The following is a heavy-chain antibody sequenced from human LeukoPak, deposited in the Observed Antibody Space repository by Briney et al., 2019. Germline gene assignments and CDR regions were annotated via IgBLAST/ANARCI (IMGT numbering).Heavy chain of an antibody. CDR1: GFTFSTYS. Sequence: GGSLRLACAASGFTFSTYSMNWVRQAAGEWLEWVSYITSSSSTIFYADSVKGRFTISRHNAEHSMYLQMSNLRVEDTAVYYCARLAIRGIDFSNPEFDPWGQGTLVTVSS. CDR2: ITSSSSTI. CDR3: ARLAIRGIDFSNPEFDP. J-gene: IGHJ5*02. V-gene: IGHV3-48*01. D-gene: IGHD4-11*01.